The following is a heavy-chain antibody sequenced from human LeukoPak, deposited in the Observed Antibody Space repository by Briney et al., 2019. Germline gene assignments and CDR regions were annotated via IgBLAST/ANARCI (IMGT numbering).Heavy chain of an antibody. D-gene: IGHD3-10*01. V-gene: IGHV4-39*01. J-gene: IGHJ4*02. CDR2: IYYSGNT. Sequence: SETLSLTCTVSGVSISSSNSYWGWIRQPPGKGLEWIGSIYYSGNTYYNASLESQVSISIDTSKNQFSLKLTSVTAADTAVYYCAKNGGAGSGSYYNLAVIWGQGTLVTVSS. CDR3: AKNGGAGSGSYYNLAVI. CDR1: GVSISSSNSY.